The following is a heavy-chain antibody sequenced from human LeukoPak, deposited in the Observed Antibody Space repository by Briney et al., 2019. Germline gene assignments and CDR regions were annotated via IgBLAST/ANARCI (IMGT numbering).Heavy chain of an antibody. CDR1: GFDFSTFA. CDR2: IGSDGTNK. J-gene: IGHJ4*02. CDR3: AKDLLTSGWGSFDY. V-gene: IGHV3-30*02. D-gene: IGHD6-19*01. Sequence: GGSTRLSCAASGFDFSTFAMHWVRQAPGKGLDWVAFIGSDGTNKYYADSVKGRFTISRDNSENTLYLQMSSLRDEDTAVYYCAKDLLTSGWGSFDYWGQGALVTASS.